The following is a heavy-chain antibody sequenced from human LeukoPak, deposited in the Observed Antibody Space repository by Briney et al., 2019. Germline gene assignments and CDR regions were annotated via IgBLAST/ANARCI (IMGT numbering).Heavy chain of an antibody. J-gene: IGHJ4*02. D-gene: IGHD6-13*01. V-gene: IGHV1-69*13. CDR2: IIPIFGTA. Sequence: ASVKVSFKASGGTFSSYAISWVRQAPGQGLEWMGGIIPIFGTANYAQKFQGRVTITADESTSTAYMELSSLRSEDTAVYYCAQIAAAGEVFDYWGQGTLVTVSS. CDR1: GGTFSSYA. CDR3: AQIAAAGEVFDY.